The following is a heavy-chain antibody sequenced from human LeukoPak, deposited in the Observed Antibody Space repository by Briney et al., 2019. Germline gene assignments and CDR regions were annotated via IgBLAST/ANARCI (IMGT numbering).Heavy chain of an antibody. D-gene: IGHD3-10*01. CDR2: IYHSGST. J-gene: IGHJ4*02. CDR1: GYSISSGYY. V-gene: IGHV4-38-2*02. CDR3: ARIITMVRGAFDY. Sequence: PSETLSLTCTVSGYSISSGYYWGWIRQPPGKGLGWIGSIYHSGSTSYNPSLKSRVTISVDTSKNQFSLKLSSVTAADTAVYYCARIITMVRGAFDYWGQGTLVTVSS.